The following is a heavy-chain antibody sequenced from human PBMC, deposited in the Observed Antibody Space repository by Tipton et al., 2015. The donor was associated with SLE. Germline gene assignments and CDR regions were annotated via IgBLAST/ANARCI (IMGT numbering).Heavy chain of an antibody. D-gene: IGHD7-27*01. J-gene: IGHJ3*02. CDR3: ARPRILGIRGSAFDI. CDR1: GGSFSGYY. V-gene: IGHV4-34*01. CDR2: INHSGST. Sequence: TLSLTCAVYGGSFSGYYWSWIRQPPGKGLEWIGEINHSGSTNYNPSLKSRVTISVDTSKNQFSLKLSSVTAADTAVYYCARPRILGIRGSAFDIWGQGTMVTVSS.